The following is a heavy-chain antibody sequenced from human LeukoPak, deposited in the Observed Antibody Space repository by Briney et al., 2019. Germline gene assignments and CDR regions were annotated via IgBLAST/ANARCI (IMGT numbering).Heavy chain of an antibody. CDR1: GGSISSGGYY. D-gene: IGHD6-13*01. CDR3: ARDSSSWFYFDY. V-gene: IGHV4-61*08. J-gene: IGHJ4*02. CDR2: IYYSGST. Sequence: PSQTLSLTCTVSGGSISSGGYYWSWIRQHPGKGLEWIGYIYYSGSTNYNPSLKSRVTISVDTSKNQFSLKLSSVTAADTAVYYCARDSSSWFYFDYWGQGTLVTVSS.